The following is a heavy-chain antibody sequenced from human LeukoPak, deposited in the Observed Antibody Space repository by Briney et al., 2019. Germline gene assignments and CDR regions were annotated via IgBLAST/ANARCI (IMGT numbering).Heavy chain of an antibody. J-gene: IGHJ6*02. CDR1: GGSISSYY. Sequence: SETLSLTCTVSGGSISSYYWSWIRQPPGKGLEWIGYIYYSGSTNYNPSLKSRVTISVDTSKNQFSLKLSSVTAADTAVYYCARLRFGELPYYYYYGMDVWGQGTTVTVSS. V-gene: IGHV4-59*08. CDR3: ARLRFGELPYYYYYGMDV. CDR2: IYYSGST. D-gene: IGHD3-10*01.